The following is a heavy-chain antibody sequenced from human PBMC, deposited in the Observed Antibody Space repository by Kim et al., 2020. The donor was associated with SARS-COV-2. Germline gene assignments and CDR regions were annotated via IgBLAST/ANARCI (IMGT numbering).Heavy chain of an antibody. Sequence: GGSLRLSCAASGFTFSDYYMSWIRQAPGKGLEWVSYISSSSSYTNYADSVKGRFTISRDNAKNSLYLQMNSLRAEDTAVYYCARFAVVPAAIYYYYGMDVWGQGTTVTVSS. D-gene: IGHD2-2*01. V-gene: IGHV3-11*03. CDR3: ARFAVVPAAIYYYYGMDV. CDR1: GFTFSDYY. CDR2: ISSSSSYT. J-gene: IGHJ6*02.